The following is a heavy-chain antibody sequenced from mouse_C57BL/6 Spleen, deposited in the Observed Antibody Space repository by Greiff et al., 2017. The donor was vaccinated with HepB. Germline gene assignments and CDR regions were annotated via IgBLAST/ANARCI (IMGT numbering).Heavy chain of an antibody. CDR3: ARDYYGSRNFDV. Sequence: EVQLKESGPGLVKPSQSLSLTCSVTGYSITSGYYWNWIRQFPGNKLEWMGYISYDGSNNYNPSLKNRISITRDTSKNQFFLKLNSVTTEDTATYYCARDYYGSRNFDVWGTGTTVTVSS. J-gene: IGHJ1*03. D-gene: IGHD1-1*01. V-gene: IGHV3-6*01. CDR1: GYSITSGYY. CDR2: ISYDGSN.